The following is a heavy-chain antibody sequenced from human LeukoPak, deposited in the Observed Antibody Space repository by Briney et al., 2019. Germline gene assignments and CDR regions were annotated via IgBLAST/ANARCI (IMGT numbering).Heavy chain of an antibody. CDR3: ARPKGDAFDI. V-gene: IGHV4-59*08. CDR1: GGSISSYY. Sequence: SETLSLTRTVSGGSISSYYWSWIRQPPGKGLEWVGYIYYSRSTNYNPSLKSRVTISVDTSKNQFSLKLSSVTAADTAVYYCARPKGDAFDIWGQGTMVTVSS. J-gene: IGHJ3*02. CDR2: IYYSRST.